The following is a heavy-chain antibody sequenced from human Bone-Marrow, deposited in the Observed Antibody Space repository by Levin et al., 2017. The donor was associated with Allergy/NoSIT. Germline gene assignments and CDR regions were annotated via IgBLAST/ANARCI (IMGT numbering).Heavy chain of an antibody. V-gene: IGHV3-48*02. D-gene: IGHD3-22*01. J-gene: IGHJ4*02. Sequence: GESLKISCAASGFTFSSYSMNWVRQAPGKGLEWVSYISSSSSTIYYADSVKGRFTISRDNAKNSLYLQMNSLRDEDTAVYYCARSPYYYDSSGYSSVSSPRGNFDYWGQGTLVTVSS. CDR2: ISSSSSTI. CDR3: ARSPYYYDSSGYSSVSSPRGNFDY. CDR1: GFTFSSYS.